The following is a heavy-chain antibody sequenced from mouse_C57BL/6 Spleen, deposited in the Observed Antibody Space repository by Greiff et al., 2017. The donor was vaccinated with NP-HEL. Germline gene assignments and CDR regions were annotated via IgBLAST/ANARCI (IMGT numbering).Heavy chain of an antibody. CDR2: INPSNGGT. D-gene: IGHD3-2*02. Sequence: VQLQQSGTELVKPGASVKLSCKASGYTFTSYWMHWVKQRPGQGLEWIGNINPSNGGTNYNEKFKSKATLTVDKSYSTSYMQLSSLTYADAAVSECARHSSGYKDYWGQGTTRTVSS. CDR1: GYTFTSYW. CDR3: ARHSSGYKDY. V-gene: IGHV1-53*01. J-gene: IGHJ2*01.